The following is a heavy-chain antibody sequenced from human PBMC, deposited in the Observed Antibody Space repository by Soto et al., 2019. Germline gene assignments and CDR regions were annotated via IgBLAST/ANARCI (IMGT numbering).Heavy chain of an antibody. V-gene: IGHV1-3*01. D-gene: IGHD3-3*01. CDR1: GYTVTSYA. CDR2: INAGNGNT. CDR3: ARASGPGGQGFLEWLSWFDP. Sequence: ASVKVSCKASGYTVTSYAIHWVRQAPGQRLEWMGWINAGNGNTKYSQKFQGRVTITRDTSASTAYMELSSLRSEDTAVYYCARASGPGGQGFLEWLSWFDPWGQGTLVTVSS. J-gene: IGHJ5*02.